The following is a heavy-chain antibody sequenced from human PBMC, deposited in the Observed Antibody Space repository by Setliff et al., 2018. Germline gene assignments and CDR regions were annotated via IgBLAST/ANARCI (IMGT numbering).Heavy chain of an antibody. J-gene: IGHJ4*02. V-gene: IGHV3-7*01. D-gene: IGHD3-10*01. CDR2: INQDGTGK. Sequence: GSLRLSCAASGFSFSSFWMAWVRQSPGRGLEWVANINQDGTGKYYVDSVKGRFTIARDNAQNSLYLQMDSLRAEDTAVYYCFTGRGYGGQGTQVTVSS. CDR3: FTGRGY. CDR1: GFSFSSFW.